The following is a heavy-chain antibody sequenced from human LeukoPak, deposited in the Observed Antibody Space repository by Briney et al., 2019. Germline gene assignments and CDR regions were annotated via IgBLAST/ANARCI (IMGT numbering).Heavy chain of an antibody. Sequence: GGSLRLSCEASGFTFSSYGMDWGRQAPGKGLGWVAVIWYDGSNEYYADSVKGRFTISRDNSKNTPYLQMNSLRAEDTAVYYCARDVGIRLWFRDYYGLDVWGQGTTVTVSS. CDR1: GFTFSSYG. CDR2: IWYDGSNE. CDR3: ARDVGIRLWFRDYYGLDV. D-gene: IGHD5-18*01. J-gene: IGHJ6*02. V-gene: IGHV3-33*01.